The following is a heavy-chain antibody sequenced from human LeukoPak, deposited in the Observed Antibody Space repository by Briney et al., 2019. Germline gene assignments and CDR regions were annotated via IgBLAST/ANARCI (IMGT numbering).Heavy chain of an antibody. CDR1: GYTFTGHS. J-gene: IGHJ3*02. CDR2: INPNSGGT. D-gene: IGHD3-3*01. V-gene: IGHV1-2*02. Sequence: ASVKVSCKASGYTFTGHSIHWVRQAPGQGLEWMGWINPNSGGTNYAQKFQGRVTMTRDTSINTAYMELNRLRSDDTAVYYCAREGFWIAFDIWGQGTMVTVSS. CDR3: AREGFWIAFDI.